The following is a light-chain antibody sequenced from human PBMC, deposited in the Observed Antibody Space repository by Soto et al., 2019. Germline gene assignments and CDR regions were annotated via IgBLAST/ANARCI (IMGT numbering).Light chain of an antibody. CDR3: LQALQTPT. J-gene: IGKJ4*01. CDR2: LGS. CDR1: QSLLHSNGYNY. V-gene: IGKV2-28*01. Sequence: DIVMTQSPLSLSVTPGEPASISCRSSQSLLHSNGYNYLDWDMQEPGQSPQVLIYLGSYRASGVPCRVRGSGSRTECTLETSRADAQDVGVYYCLQALQTPTFGGGTKVE.